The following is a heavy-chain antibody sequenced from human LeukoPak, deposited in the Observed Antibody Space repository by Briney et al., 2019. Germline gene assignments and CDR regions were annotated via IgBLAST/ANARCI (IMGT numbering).Heavy chain of an antibody. Sequence: GGSLRLSCEASGFTFSSYSMNWVRQAPGKGLEWVSFISGRSTTIYYADSVKGRFTISRDNARNSLSLQMNSLRTEDTAVYYCARTINFDFSSGYYGAFDIWGQGTMVTVSS. CDR1: GFTFSSYS. J-gene: IGHJ3*02. V-gene: IGHV3-48*01. CDR2: ISGRSTTI. D-gene: IGHD3-3*01. CDR3: ARTINFDFSSGYYGAFDI.